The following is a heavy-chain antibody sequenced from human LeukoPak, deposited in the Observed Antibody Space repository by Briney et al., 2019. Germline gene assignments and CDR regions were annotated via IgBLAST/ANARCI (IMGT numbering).Heavy chain of an antibody. Sequence: SETLSLTCAVYGGSFSGYYWSWIRQPPGEGLEWIGEINHSGSTNYNPSLKSRVTISVDTSKNQFSLKLSSVTAADTAVYYYAREGYCSGGSCYNYYYYMDVWGKGTTVTVSS. V-gene: IGHV4-34*01. CDR3: AREGYCSGGSCYNYYYYMDV. CDR2: INHSGST. CDR1: GGSFSGYY. J-gene: IGHJ6*03. D-gene: IGHD2-15*01.